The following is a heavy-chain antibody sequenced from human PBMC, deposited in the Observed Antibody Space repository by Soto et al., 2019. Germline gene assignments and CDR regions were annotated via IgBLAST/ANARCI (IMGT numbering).Heavy chain of an antibody. Sequence: SETLSLTCGVYGGSFSGYYWSWIRQPPGKGLEWIGEINHSGSTNYNPSLKSRVTISVDTSKNQFSLKLSSVTAADTAVYYCARKGSCGWWDDAFDIWGQGTMVTVSS. CDR3: ARKGSCGWWDDAFDI. V-gene: IGHV4-34*01. CDR2: INHSGST. CDR1: GGSFSGYY. D-gene: IGHD6-19*01. J-gene: IGHJ3*02.